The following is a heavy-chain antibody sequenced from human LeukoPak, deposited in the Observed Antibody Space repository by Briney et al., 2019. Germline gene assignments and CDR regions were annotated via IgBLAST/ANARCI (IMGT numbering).Heavy chain of an antibody. CDR1: GGSISSYY. CDR3: ARGTRSWFDP. V-gene: IGHV4-59*01. Sequence: SETLSLTCTVSGGSISSYYWNWIRQSPGKGLEWIGYIYDSGSTHYNPSLKSRVTISVDTSKNQFSLKLSSVTAADTAVYYCARGTRSWFDPWGQGTLVTVSS. J-gene: IGHJ5*02. CDR2: IYDSGST.